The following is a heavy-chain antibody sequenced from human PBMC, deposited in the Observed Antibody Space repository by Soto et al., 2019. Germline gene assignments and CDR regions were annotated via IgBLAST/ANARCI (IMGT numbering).Heavy chain of an antibody. V-gene: IGHV3-23*01. Sequence: GGVLRISCAACGFTFSRYATSWVSQAPGKGLEWGSGFSGNSDITYYAGSVKGRITTSRENSKNTLFLQMNNLRAEDTSVYYCAKRMTISLRGGWGRAASYYYYGIDVRRERTTVTVSS. D-gene: IGHD3-16*01. CDR3: AKRMTISLRGGWGRAASYYYYGIDV. CDR2: FSGNSDIT. CDR1: GFTFSRYA. J-gene: IGHJ6*02.